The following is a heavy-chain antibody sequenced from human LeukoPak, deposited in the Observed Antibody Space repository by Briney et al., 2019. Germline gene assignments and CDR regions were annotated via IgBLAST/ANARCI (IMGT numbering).Heavy chain of an antibody. D-gene: IGHD4-23*01. V-gene: IGHV3-20*04. Sequence: PGGSLRLSCAASGFTFDDYGMSWVRQAPGKGLEWVSGINWNGGSTGYADSVKGRFTISRDNAKNALYLQMNSLRAEDTALYYCARARGTVEDYYYYMGVWGKGTTVTVSS. CDR3: ARARGTVEDYYYYMGV. CDR1: GFTFDDYG. CDR2: INWNGGST. J-gene: IGHJ6*03.